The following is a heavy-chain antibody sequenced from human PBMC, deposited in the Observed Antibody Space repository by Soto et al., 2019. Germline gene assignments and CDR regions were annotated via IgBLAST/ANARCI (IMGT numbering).Heavy chain of an antibody. D-gene: IGHD6-19*01. CDR3: ARGSAVAGTGSFDY. Sequence: QVQLVESGGGVVQPGRSLRLSCAASGFTFSSYGMHWVRQAPGKGLEWVAVIWYDGSNKYYADSVKGRFTISRDNSKNTLYLKMNSLRAEDTAVYYCARGSAVAGTGSFDYWGQGTLVTVSS. V-gene: IGHV3-33*01. CDR2: IWYDGSNK. CDR1: GFTFSSYG. J-gene: IGHJ4*02.